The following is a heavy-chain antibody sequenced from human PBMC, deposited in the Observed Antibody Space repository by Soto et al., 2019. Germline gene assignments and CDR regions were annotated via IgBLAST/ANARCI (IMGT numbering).Heavy chain of an antibody. CDR1: GFTFSSYA. Sequence: PGGSLRLSCAASGFTFSSYAMNWVRQAPGEGLEWVSAISGSGGSTYYADSVKGRFTISRDNSKNTLYLQMNSLRAEDTAVYYCAKRRYEGVRNRYCSSTSCYYTNYYYYYGMDVWGQGTTVTVSS. D-gene: IGHD2-2*01. V-gene: IGHV3-23*01. CDR3: AKRRYEGVRNRYCSSTSCYYTNYYYYYGMDV. CDR2: ISGSGGST. J-gene: IGHJ6*02.